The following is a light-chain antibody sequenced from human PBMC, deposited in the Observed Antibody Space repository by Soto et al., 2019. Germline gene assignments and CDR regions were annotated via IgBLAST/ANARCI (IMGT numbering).Light chain of an antibody. CDR3: QQSKDWPPIT. CDR2: DAS. V-gene: IGKV3D-15*01. J-gene: IGKJ5*01. CDR1: QSVSSN. Sequence: EIVMTQYPATLSVSPGERATLSCRATQSVSSNLAWYQQKPGQAPRLLIYDASTRATGIPARFSGSRSGTDFILTIIILLSEDFAVYYCQQSKDWPPITLGQGIQREIK.